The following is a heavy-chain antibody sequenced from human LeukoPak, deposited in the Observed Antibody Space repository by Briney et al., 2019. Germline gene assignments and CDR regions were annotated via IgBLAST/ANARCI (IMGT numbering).Heavy chain of an antibody. Sequence: GGSLRLSCAASGFTVSSNYMSWVRQAPGKGLEWVSVIYSGGRTYYADSVKGRFTISRDNSKNTLYLQMNSLRAEDTAVYYCARESIVGAFDYWGQGTLVTVSS. J-gene: IGHJ4*02. CDR1: GFTVSSNY. D-gene: IGHD1-26*01. CDR2: IYSGGRT. V-gene: IGHV3-66*01. CDR3: ARESIVGAFDY.